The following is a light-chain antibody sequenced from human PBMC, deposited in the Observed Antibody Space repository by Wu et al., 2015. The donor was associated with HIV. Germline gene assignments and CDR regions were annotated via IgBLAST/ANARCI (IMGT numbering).Light chain of an antibody. CDR3: QQLHNYPPFT. J-gene: IGKJ4*01. CDR1: QDINSD. V-gene: IGKV1-9*01. CDR2: SAS. Sequence: DIQLTQSPPSCLHSLEDRVTVSCRASQDINSDLAWYQQKPGSAPDLLIYSASNLQSGVPPRFSGSGSGTTFTLTIHSLQPEDSAVLLCQQLHNYPPFTFGGGTKVEI.